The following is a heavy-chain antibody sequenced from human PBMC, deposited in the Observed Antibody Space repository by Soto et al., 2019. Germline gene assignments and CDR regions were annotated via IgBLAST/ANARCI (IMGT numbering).Heavy chain of an antibody. CDR1: GFTFSSYG. D-gene: IGHD2-15*01. CDR2: IWYDGSNK. Sequence: PGGSLRLSCAASGFTFSSYGMHWVRQAPGKGLEWVAVIWYDGSNKYYADSVKGRFTISRDNTKNTLYLQMNSLRAEDTVVFYWASIPYCRGGSCYYLDYWGQGTRVTVP. J-gene: IGHJ4*02. V-gene: IGHV3-33*03. CDR3: ASIPYCRGGSCYYLDY.